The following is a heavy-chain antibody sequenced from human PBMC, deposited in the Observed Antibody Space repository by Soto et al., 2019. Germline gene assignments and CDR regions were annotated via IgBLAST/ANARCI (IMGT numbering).Heavy chain of an antibody. CDR2: IKQDGSEK. V-gene: IGHV3-7*01. CDR3: ARDRIAARRPGVSNWFDP. CDR1: GFTFSSYW. Sequence: EVQLVESGGGLVQPGGSLRLSCAASGFTFSSYWMSWVRQAPGKGLEWVANIKQDGSEKYYVDSVKGRFTISRDNAKNSLYLQMNGLRAEDTAVYYCARDRIAARRPGVSNWFDPWGQGTLVTVSS. D-gene: IGHD6-6*01. J-gene: IGHJ5*02.